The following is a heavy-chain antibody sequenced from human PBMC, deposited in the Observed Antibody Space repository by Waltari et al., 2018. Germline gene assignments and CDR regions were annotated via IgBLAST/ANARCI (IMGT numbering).Heavy chain of an antibody. CDR1: GYSFTSYW. V-gene: IGHV5-51*01. J-gene: IGHJ3*02. CDR3: ARHDDIVLVVAATGAFDI. D-gene: IGHD2-15*01. Sequence: EVQLVQSGAEVKKPGESLKIFCKGSGYSFTSYWIGWVRQMPGKGLEWMGIIYPGDSDTRYSPSFQGQVTISADKSISTAYLQWSSLKASDTAMYYCARHDDIVLVVAATGAFDIWGQGTMVTVSS. CDR2: IYPGDSDT.